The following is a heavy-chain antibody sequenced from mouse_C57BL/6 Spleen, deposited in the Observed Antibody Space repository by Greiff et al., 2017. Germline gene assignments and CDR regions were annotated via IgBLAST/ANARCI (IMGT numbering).Heavy chain of an antibody. CDR2: IDPADGDT. V-gene: IGHV14-2*01. Sequence: VQLQQSGAELVKPGASVKLSCTASGFNFKDYYMHWVKQRPEQGLEWIGRIDPADGDTKYAPKFQGKATLTADTSSNTAYLQLSSLTSEGTAVYYCARNDAGYWGQGTTLTVSS. CDR1: GFNFKDYY. J-gene: IGHJ2*01. CDR3: ARNDAGY.